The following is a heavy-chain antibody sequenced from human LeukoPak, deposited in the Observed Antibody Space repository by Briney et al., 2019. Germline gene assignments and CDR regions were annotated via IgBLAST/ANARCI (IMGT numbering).Heavy chain of an antibody. CDR3: AKVKTYDSSGYYSHCFDF. D-gene: IGHD3-22*01. Sequence: GGSLRLSCAASGFTFRTYAMSRVRQAPGKGLEWVSAISGSVGNTYYADSVKGRFTISRDNSKNTLYLQMNGLRAEDTAVYYCAKVKTYDSSGYYSHCFDFWGQGTLVTVSS. J-gene: IGHJ4*02. CDR2: ISGSVGNT. CDR1: GFTFRTYA. V-gene: IGHV3-23*01.